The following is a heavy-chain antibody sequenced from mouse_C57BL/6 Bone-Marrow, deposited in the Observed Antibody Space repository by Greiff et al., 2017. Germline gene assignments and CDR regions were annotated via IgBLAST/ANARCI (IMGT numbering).Heavy chain of an antibody. CDR2: INYDGSST. Sequence: DVLLQESEGGLVQPGSSMKLSCTASGFTFSDYYMAWVRQVPEKGLEWVANINYDGSSTYYLDSLKSRFIISRDNAKNILYLQMSSLKYEDTATYYCAREGPYDEFAYWGQGTLVTVSA. J-gene: IGHJ3*01. V-gene: IGHV5-16*01. CDR1: GFTFSDYY. D-gene: IGHD2-14*01. CDR3: AREGPYDEFAY.